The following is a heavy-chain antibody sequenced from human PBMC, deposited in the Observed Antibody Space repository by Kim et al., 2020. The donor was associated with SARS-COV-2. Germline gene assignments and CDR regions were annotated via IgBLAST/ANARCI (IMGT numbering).Heavy chain of an antibody. D-gene: IGHD2-21*02. V-gene: IGHV1-8*01. CDR2: MNPNSGNT. Sequence: ASVKVSCKASGYTFTSYDINWVRQATGQGLEWMGWMNPNSGNTGYAQKFQGRVTMTRNTSISTAYMELSSLRSEDTAVYYCARGRELAYCGGDCYDDAFDIWGQGTMVTVSS. CDR1: GYTFTSYD. J-gene: IGHJ3*02. CDR3: ARGRELAYCGGDCYDDAFDI.